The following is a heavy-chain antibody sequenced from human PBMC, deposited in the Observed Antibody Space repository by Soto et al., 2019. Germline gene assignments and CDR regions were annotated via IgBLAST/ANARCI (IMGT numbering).Heavy chain of an antibody. Sequence: ASVKVSCKASGYTFTSYYMHWVRQAPGQGLEWMGIINPSGGSTSYAQKFQGRVTMTRDTSTSTVYMELSRLRSEDTAVYYCARRYCSGGSCSNAPIPGFDPWGQGTLVTVSS. CDR1: GYTFTSYY. J-gene: IGHJ5*02. CDR3: ARRYCSGGSCSNAPIPGFDP. D-gene: IGHD2-15*01. V-gene: IGHV1-46*01. CDR2: INPSGGST.